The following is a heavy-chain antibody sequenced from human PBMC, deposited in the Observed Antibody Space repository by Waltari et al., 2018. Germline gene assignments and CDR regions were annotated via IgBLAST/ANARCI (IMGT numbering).Heavy chain of an antibody. Sequence: YLQESGPRLVKPSETLSLTCTVFGGSISTSSYFWGWLRQPPGKEPEWIGSLFFSGETYYNPSLKSRVTISTDTSKNQFFLRLTSVTAADTATYYCVRSSYDPPVYFDYWGQGIPVSVSS. CDR3: VRSSYDPPVYFDY. J-gene: IGHJ4*02. V-gene: IGHV4-39*01. CDR2: LFFSGET. D-gene: IGHD3-16*01. CDR1: GGSISTSSYF.